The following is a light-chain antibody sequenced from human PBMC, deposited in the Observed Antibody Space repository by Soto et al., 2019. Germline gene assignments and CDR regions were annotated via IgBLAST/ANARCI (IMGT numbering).Light chain of an antibody. V-gene: IGLV2-14*01. Sequence: QSALTQPASVSGSPGQSITISCTGTSSDVGGYNYVSWYQQHPGKAPKLMIYEVSNRPSGVSNRFSGSKSGNTASLTISGLLTEDEADYYCSSYTSSSTRLYVFGSGTKLTVL. CDR2: EVS. CDR1: SSDVGGYNY. J-gene: IGLJ1*01. CDR3: SSYTSSSTRLYV.